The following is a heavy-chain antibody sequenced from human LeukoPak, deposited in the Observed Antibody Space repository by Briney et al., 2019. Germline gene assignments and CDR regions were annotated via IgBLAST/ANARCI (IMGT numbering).Heavy chain of an antibody. Sequence: GRSLRLSCVVSGFTFSDYWMGWVRQAPGKGLEWVANVKPGGSEKAHVDSVKGRFTISRDNAKNSVYLQMNSLRAEDTAVYYCARNWAGAYDYWGQGTLVTVSS. CDR2: VKPGGSEK. V-gene: IGHV3-7*05. D-gene: IGHD7-27*01. CDR1: GFTFSDYW. J-gene: IGHJ4*02. CDR3: ARNWAGAYDY.